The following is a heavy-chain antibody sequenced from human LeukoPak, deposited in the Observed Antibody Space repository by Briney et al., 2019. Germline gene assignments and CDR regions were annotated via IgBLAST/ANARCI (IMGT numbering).Heavy chain of an antibody. CDR2: IIPIFGTA. CDR1: GGTFSSYA. J-gene: IGHJ3*02. V-gene: IGHV1-69*05. CDR3: ATSINYDFWSAPSAFDI. D-gene: IGHD3-3*01. Sequence: RASVKVSCKASGGTFSSYAISWVRQAPGQGLEWMGGIIPIFGTANYAQKFQGRVTITTDESTSTAYMELSSLRSEDTAVYYCATSINYDFWSAPSAFDIWGQGTMVTVSS.